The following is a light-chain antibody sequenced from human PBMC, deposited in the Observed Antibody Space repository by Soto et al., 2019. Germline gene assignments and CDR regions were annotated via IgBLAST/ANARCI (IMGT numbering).Light chain of an antibody. Sequence: EIVLTQSPGTLSLSPGERATLSCRASQSFRGLLAWYQQKPGQAPRRLIYGASIRATGIPDRFSGSGSGTDFTLTISRLEPEDFALYYCQQYHTSPLTFGQGTKVDIK. CDR3: QQYHTSPLT. CDR1: QSFRGL. CDR2: GAS. V-gene: IGKV3-20*01. J-gene: IGKJ1*01.